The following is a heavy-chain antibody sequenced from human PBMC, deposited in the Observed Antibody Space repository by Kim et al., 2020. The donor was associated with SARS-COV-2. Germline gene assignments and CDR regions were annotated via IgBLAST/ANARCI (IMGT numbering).Heavy chain of an antibody. D-gene: IGHD2-15*01. V-gene: IGHV1-8*01. J-gene: IGHJ6*03. CDR2: MNPNSGNT. CDR3: ARGRRDFVVVVAAPYYYYYMDV. Sequence: ASVKVSCKASGYTFTSYDINWVRQATGQRLEWMGWMNPNSGNTGYAQKFQGRVTMTRNTSISTAYMELSSLRSEDTAVYYCARGRRDFVVVVAAPYYYYYMDVWGKGTTVTVSS. CDR1: GYTFTSYD.